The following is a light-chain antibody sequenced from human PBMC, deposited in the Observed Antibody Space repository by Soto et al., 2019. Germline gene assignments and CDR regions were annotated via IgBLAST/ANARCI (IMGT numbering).Light chain of an antibody. J-gene: IGKJ1*01. V-gene: IGKV1-5*03. CDR2: GTS. Sequence: DIHMTQSPSTLSASVGDRVTIPCRARQSISIWLAWYQQKPGRAPKLLIYGTSSLESGVPSRFSGSGAGTECTHTISSLQPDEVATYYCQHYKDDSRTFGQGTKVEV. CDR3: QHYKDDSRT. CDR1: QSISIW.